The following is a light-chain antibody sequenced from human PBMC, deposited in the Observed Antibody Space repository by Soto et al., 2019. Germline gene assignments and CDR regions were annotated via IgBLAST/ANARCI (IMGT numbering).Light chain of an antibody. CDR1: QSINSW. CDR2: DAS. J-gene: IGKJ1*01. Sequence: DIQMTQSPSTLSESVGDRVTITCRASQSINSWLAWYQQKPGKAPKLLIYDASSLESGVPSRFSGSGSGTEFTLTISSLQPDDFATYYCQQYNTYSSWTFGQGTKVEIK. CDR3: QQYNTYSSWT. V-gene: IGKV1-5*01.